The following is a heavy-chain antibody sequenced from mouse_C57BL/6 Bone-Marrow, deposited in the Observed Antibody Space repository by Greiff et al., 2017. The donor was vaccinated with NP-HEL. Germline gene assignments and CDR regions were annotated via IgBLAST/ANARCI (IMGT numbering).Heavy chain of an antibody. CDR1: GYTFTDYY. Sequence: EVQLQQSGPELVKPGASVKISCKASGYTFTDYYMNWVKQSHGQSLEWIGDINPNNGGTSYNQKFKGKATLTVDKSSSTAYMELRSLTSEDSAVYCCAREPSLYYGYDMGGFYAMDYWGQGTAGTVSS. J-gene: IGHJ4*01. V-gene: IGHV1-26*01. D-gene: IGHD2-2*01. CDR2: INPNNGGT. CDR3: AREPSLYYGYDMGGFYAMDY.